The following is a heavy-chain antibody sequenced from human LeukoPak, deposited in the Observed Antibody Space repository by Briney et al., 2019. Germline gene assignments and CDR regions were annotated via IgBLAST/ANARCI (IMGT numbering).Heavy chain of an antibody. CDR2: INPNSGGT. J-gene: IGHJ4*02. D-gene: IGHD3-9*01. CDR3: ARDRSSNFDWLLPMYYFDY. Sequence: ASVKVSCKASGYTFTGYYMHWVRQAPGQGLEWMGWINPNSGGTNYAQKFQGRVTMTRDTSISTAYMELSRLRSDDTAVYCCARDRSSNFDWLLPMYYFDYWGQGTLVTVSS. CDR1: GYTFTGYY. V-gene: IGHV1-2*02.